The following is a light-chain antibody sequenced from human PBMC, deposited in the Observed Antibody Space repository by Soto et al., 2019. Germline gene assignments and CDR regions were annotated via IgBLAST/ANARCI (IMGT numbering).Light chain of an antibody. V-gene: IGLV3-21*04. J-gene: IGLJ3*02. CDR3: QVWDGSTDQQV. CDR1: NIGSES. CDR2: YDS. Sequence: SYELTQPLSVSVATGGTARIPCGGNNIGSESVHWYQQKPRQAPVLVIFYDSDRPSGIPERFSGSNSGDTATLTISRVEAGDEADYYCQVWDGSTDQQVFGGGTKLTVL.